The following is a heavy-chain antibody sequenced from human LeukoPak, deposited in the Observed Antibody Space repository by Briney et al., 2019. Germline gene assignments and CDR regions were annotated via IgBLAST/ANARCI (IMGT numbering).Heavy chain of an antibody. CDR1: GFTSSSDA. CDR3: ARKTSVWYGRGY. D-gene: IGHD6-13*01. V-gene: IGHV3-23*01. J-gene: IGHJ4*02. CDR2: ISGSGCRT. Sequence: GGSLRLSCAASGFTSSSDAMSWVRQAPGKGLEWVSSISGSGCRTNYADSVKGRFTISRDNSKNTLYLQMNSLRAEDTAVYYCARKTSVWYGRGYWGQGTLVIVSS.